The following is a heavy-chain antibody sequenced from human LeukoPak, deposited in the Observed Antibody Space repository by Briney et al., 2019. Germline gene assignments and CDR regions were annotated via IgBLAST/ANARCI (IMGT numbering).Heavy chain of an antibody. V-gene: IGHV3-30*03. Sequence: GGSLRLSCAASGFTFSSYGMHWVRQAPGKGLEWVAVISYDGSNKYYADAVKGRFTISRDNSKNTLYLQMNSLRAEDTAVYYCARESGRRSTKDYLDRWGQGTLVTVSS. D-gene: IGHD2-8*01. J-gene: IGHJ4*02. CDR2: ISYDGSNK. CDR1: GFTFSSYG. CDR3: ARESGRRSTKDYLDR.